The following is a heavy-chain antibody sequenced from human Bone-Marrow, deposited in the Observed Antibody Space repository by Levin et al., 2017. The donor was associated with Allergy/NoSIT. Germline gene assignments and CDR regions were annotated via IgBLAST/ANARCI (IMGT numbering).Heavy chain of an antibody. Sequence: GGSLRLSCAASGITFDNYAMHWVRQGPGKGLEWVAGINWNSINIAYADSVKGRFTISRDNAKNSLYLQMDSLRAEDTAVYYCVKDKFFSLTDGYNNYFESWGQGTLVTVSS. V-gene: IGHV3-9*01. CDR1: GITFDNYA. CDR3: VKDKFFSLTDGYNNYFES. D-gene: IGHD5-24*01. CDR2: INWNSINI. J-gene: IGHJ4*02.